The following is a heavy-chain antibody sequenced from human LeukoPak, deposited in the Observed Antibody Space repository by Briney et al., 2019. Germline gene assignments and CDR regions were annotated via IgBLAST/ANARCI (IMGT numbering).Heavy chain of an antibody. D-gene: IGHD1-26*01. CDR1: GYTFTGYY. Sequence: ASVKVSCKASGYTFTGYYMHWVRQAPGQGLEWMGWINPNSGGTNYAQKFQGRVTMTRDTSISTAYMELSRLRSDDTAVYYCARVGACIVGAKEVCYMDVWGKGTTVTVSS. V-gene: IGHV1-2*02. CDR2: INPNSGGT. CDR3: ARVGACIVGAKEVCYMDV. J-gene: IGHJ6*03.